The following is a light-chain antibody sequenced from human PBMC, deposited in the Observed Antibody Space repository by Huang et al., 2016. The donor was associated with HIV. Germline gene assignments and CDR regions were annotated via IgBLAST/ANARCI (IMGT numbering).Light chain of an antibody. CDR1: ESVGDN. J-gene: IGKJ3*01. V-gene: IGKV3-15*01. CDR3: QQYNKWPKFT. CDR2: GAS. Sequence: EIVMTQSRGTLSVSPGERATLSCRASESVGDNLAWYQQRPGQAPRLLILGASARAAGIPARFSGSGSGTEFTLSISSLQSEDFAVYYCQQYNKWPKFTFGPGTRVDIK.